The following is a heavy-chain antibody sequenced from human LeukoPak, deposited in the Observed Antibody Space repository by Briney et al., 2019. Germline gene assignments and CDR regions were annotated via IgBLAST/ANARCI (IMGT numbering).Heavy chain of an antibody. V-gene: IGHV1-2*02. Sequence: ASVKVSCKASGYTFTGYYMHWVRQAPGQGLEWMGWINPNSGGTNYAQKFQGRVTMTRDTSISTAYMELSRLRSDDTAVCYCARGELIVVVTADLIYYYGMDVWGQGTTVTVSS. CDR3: ARGELIVVVTADLIYYYGMDV. CDR1: GYTFTGYY. J-gene: IGHJ6*02. D-gene: IGHD2-21*02. CDR2: INPNSGGT.